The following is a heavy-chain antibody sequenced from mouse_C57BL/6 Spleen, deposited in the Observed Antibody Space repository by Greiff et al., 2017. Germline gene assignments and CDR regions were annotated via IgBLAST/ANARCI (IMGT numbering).Heavy chain of an antibody. J-gene: IGHJ2*01. CDR3: ASYGYDGRFDY. Sequence: VHLVESGPGLVAPSQSLSITCTVSGFSLTSYAISWVRQPPGKGLEWLGVIWPGGGTNYNSALKSRLSISKDNSKSQVFLKMNSLQTDDTARYYCASYGYDGRFDYWGQGTTLTVSS. CDR1: GFSLTSYA. V-gene: IGHV2-9-1*01. D-gene: IGHD2-2*01. CDR2: IWPGGGT.